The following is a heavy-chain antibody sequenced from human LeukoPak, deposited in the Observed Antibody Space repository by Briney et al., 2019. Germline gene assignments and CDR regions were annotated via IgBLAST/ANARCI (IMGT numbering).Heavy chain of an antibody. CDR2: ISGSGGST. CDR1: GFTFSSYA. D-gene: IGHD3-10*01. CDR3: AKDRGYMDSRLGFDY. V-gene: IGHV3-23*01. J-gene: IGHJ4*02. Sequence: GGSLRLSCAAFGFTFSSYAMSWVRQAPGKGLEWVSSISGSGGSTYYADSVKGRFTISRDNSKNTLYLQMNSLRAEDTAVYYCAKDRGYMDSRLGFDYWGQGTLVTVSS.